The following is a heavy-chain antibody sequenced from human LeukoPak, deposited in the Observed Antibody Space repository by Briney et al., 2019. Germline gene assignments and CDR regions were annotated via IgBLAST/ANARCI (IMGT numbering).Heavy chain of an antibody. Sequence: SETLSLTCSVSGDSMNNYYWNWIRQPPGKGLEWIGYIYYSGSTTYNPSLKSRVTISVDTSKNQFSLKLSSVTAADTAVYYCARAGTVVTLRFFDYWGQGTLVTVSS. CDR3: ARAGTVVTLRFFDY. CDR1: GDSMNNYY. V-gene: IGHV4-59*12. J-gene: IGHJ4*02. CDR2: IYYSGST. D-gene: IGHD4-23*01.